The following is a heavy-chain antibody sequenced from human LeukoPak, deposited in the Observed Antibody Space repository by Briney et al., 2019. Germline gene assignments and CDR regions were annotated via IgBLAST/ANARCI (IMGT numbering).Heavy chain of an antibody. J-gene: IGHJ4*02. D-gene: IGHD3-22*01. Sequence: GSSVKVSCKASGYTFTGYYMHWVRQAPGQGLEWMGWINPNSGGTNYAQKLQGRVTMTTDTSTSTAYMELRSLRSDDTAVYYCARDRPMIVVVPSFDYWGQGTLVTVSS. CDR2: INPNSGGT. CDR1: GYTFTGYY. CDR3: ARDRPMIVVVPSFDY. V-gene: IGHV1-2*02.